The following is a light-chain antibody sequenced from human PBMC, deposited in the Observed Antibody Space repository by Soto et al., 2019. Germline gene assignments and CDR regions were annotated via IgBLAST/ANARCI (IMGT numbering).Light chain of an antibody. Sequence: IQVTQSPATLSASVGDRVTLTCRASQTINRWLASYQQKPGEVPKLLIYKASVLESGVPSRFSGSGSGTEFTLTSSELQPDDVATYDCQHCPFGQGTKVDIK. CDR1: QTINRW. V-gene: IGKV1-5*03. CDR3: QHCP. CDR2: KAS. J-gene: IGKJ1*01.